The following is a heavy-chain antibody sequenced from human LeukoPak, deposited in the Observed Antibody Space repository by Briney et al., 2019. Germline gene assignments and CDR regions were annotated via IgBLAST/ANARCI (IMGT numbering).Heavy chain of an antibody. V-gene: IGHV1-69*05. CDR1: GGTFSSYA. CDR2: IIPIFGTA. J-gene: IGHJ4*02. CDR3: ARALAPKYYYDSSGYYLY. Sequence: SVKVSCKASGGTFSSYAISWVRQAPGQGLEWMGGIIPIFGTANYAQKLQGRVTMTTDTSTSTAYMELRSLRSDDTAVYYCARALAPKYYYDSSGYYLYWGQGTLVTVSS. D-gene: IGHD3-22*01.